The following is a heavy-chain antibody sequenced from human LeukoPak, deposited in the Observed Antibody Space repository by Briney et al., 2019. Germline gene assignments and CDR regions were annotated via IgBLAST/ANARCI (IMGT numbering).Heavy chain of an antibody. CDR2: IYSGGST. Sequence: PGGSLRLSCAASGLTVSSSYMSWVRQAPGKGLEWVSVIYSGGSTYYADSVKGRFTISRDSSKNTLYLQMNSLRAEDTAVYYCARSPPVYYGSGSYYNREAFDIWGQGTMVTVSS. D-gene: IGHD3-10*01. V-gene: IGHV3-53*01. CDR3: ARSPPVYYGSGSYYNREAFDI. J-gene: IGHJ3*02. CDR1: GLTVSSSY.